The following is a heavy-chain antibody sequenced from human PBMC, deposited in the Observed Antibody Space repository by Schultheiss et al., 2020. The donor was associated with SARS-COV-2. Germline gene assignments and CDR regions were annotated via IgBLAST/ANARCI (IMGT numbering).Heavy chain of an antibody. D-gene: IGHD3-3*01. CDR3: ARDIPTFWSGYAPYYYSMDV. CDR1: GFTVSSNY. V-gene: IGHV3-21*01. J-gene: IGHJ6*02. Sequence: GESLKISCAASGFTVSSNYMNWVRQAPGKGLEWVSSISSDSSYIYYTDSLKGRFTISRDNAKNSLYLQMNSLRAEDSAVYYCARDIPTFWSGYAPYYYSMDVWGQGTTVTVSS. CDR2: ISSDSSYI.